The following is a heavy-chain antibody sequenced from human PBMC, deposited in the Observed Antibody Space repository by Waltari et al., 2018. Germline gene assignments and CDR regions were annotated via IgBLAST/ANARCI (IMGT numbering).Heavy chain of an antibody. Sequence: EVQLVESGGGLVKPGGSLRLSCAASGFTFSSYSLNWVRQAPGKGLEWVSSISSSSSYINYADSVKGRFTISRDNAKNSLYLQMNSLRAEDTAVYYCASSPGYSSSWAHYWGQGTLVTVSS. CDR1: GFTFSSYS. CDR3: ASSPGYSSSWAHY. V-gene: IGHV3-21*01. J-gene: IGHJ4*02. D-gene: IGHD6-13*01. CDR2: ISSSSSYI.